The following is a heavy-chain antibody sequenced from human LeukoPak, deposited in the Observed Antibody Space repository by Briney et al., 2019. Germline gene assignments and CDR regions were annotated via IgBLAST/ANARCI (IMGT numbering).Heavy chain of an antibody. CDR1: GFTFSSYE. D-gene: IGHD1-7*01. Sequence: PGGSLRLSCAASGFTFSSYEVNRVRQAPGKGLEWVSYISSSGSTIYYADSVKGRFTISRDNAKNSLYLQMNSLRAEDTAVYYCARGELYGAFYWGQGTLVTVSS. CDR3: ARGELYGAFY. CDR2: ISSSGSTI. V-gene: IGHV3-48*03. J-gene: IGHJ4*02.